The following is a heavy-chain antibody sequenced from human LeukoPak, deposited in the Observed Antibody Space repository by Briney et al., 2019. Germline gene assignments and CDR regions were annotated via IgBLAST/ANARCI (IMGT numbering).Heavy chain of an antibody. CDR1: GYTFTGYY. CDR3: ARDGLSGSYSMMIAFDI. CDR2: INPNSGGT. J-gene: IGHJ3*02. Sequence: GASVKVSCKASGYTFTGYYMHWVRQAPGQGLEWMGWINPNSGGTNYAQKFQGRVTMTRDTSISTAYMELSRLRSDDTAVYYCARDGLSGSYSMMIAFDIWGQGTMVTVSS. V-gene: IGHV1-2*02. D-gene: IGHD1-26*01.